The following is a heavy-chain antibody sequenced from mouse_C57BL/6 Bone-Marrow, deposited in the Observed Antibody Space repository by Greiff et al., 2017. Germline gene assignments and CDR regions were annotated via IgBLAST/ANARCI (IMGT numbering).Heavy chain of an antibody. J-gene: IGHJ4*01. V-gene: IGHV1-64*01. CDR2: IHPNSGST. D-gene: IGHD1-1*01. CDR1: GYTFTSYW. CDR3: ARGYYGTYYYAMDY. Sequence: VQLQQPGAELVKPGASVKLSCKASGYTFTSYWMHWVKQRPGQGLEWIGMIHPNSGSTNYNEKFKSKATLTVDKSSSPAYMQLSSLTSEDSAVYYCARGYYGTYYYAMDYWGQGTSVTVSS.